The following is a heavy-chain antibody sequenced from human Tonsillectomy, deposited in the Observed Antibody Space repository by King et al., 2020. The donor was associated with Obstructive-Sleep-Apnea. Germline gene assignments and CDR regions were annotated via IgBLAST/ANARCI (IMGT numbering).Heavy chain of an antibody. CDR3: ARDLVMDV. D-gene: IGHD2-8*02. Sequence: VQLVESGGGLVQPGGSLRLSCAASGFTVSSKYMSWVRQAPGKGREWVSVIYAVCSTYSADSVKGRFPISRDNSKNTVYLQMKSLRAEDTAVYFCARDLVMDVWGQGTTVTVSS. J-gene: IGHJ6*02. CDR1: GFTVSSKY. V-gene: IGHV3-66*01. CDR2: IYAVCST.